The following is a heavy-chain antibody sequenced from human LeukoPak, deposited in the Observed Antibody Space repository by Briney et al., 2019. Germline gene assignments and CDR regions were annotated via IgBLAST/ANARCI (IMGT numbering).Heavy chain of an antibody. CDR1: GFTFSSYS. V-gene: IGHV3-21*01. CDR2: ISSSSSYI. Sequence: GGSLRLSCAASGFTFSSYSMNWVRQAPGKGLEWVSSISSSSSYIYYADSVKGRFTISRDNAKNSLYLQMNSMRAEDTAVYYCARAKRENWFDPWGQGTLVTVSS. CDR3: ARAKRENWFDP. D-gene: IGHD5-24*01. J-gene: IGHJ5*02.